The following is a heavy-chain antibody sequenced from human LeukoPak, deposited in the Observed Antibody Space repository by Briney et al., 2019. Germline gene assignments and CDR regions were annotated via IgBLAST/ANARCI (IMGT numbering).Heavy chain of an antibody. J-gene: IGHJ4*02. D-gene: IGHD5-18*01. CDR2: INPSGGST. CDR1: GYTFTSYY. Sequence: ASVKVSCKASGYTFTSYYMHWVRQAPGQGLEWMGIINPSGGSTNYAQKFQGRVTMTRDMSTSTVYMELSSLRSEDTAVYYCARVPTPRGTAMVLFDYWGQGTLVTVSS. V-gene: IGHV1-46*01. CDR3: ARVPTPRGTAMVLFDY.